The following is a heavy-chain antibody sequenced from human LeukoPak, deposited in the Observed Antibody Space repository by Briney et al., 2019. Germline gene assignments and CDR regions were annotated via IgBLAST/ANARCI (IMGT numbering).Heavy chain of an antibody. V-gene: IGHV4-59*12. CDR1: GGSISSYY. CDR3: ARRSGYYPDY. J-gene: IGHJ4*02. D-gene: IGHD3-3*01. CDR2: IYYSGST. Sequence: SETLSLTCTVSGGSISSYYWSWIRQPPGKGLEWIGYIYYSGSTYYNPSLKGRVTKSVDTSKNQFSLKLSSVTAADTAVYYCARRSGYYPDYWGQGTLVTVSS.